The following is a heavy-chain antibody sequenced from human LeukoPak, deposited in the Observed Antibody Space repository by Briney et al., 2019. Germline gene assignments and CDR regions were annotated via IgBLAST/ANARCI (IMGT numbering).Heavy chain of an antibody. Sequence: PSETLSLTCAVYGGSFSGYYWSWIRQPPGKGLEWIGEINHSGSTNYNPSLKSRVTISVDTSKNQFSLKLSSVTAADTAVYYCARAGMITFGGVIVIPREFDYWGQGTLVTVSS. CDR3: ARAGMITFGGVIVIPREFDY. CDR1: GGSFSGYY. CDR2: INHSGST. V-gene: IGHV4-34*01. D-gene: IGHD3-16*02. J-gene: IGHJ4*02.